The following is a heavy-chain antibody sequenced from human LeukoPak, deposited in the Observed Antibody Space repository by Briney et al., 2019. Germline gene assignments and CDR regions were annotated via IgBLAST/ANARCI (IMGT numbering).Heavy chain of an antibody. Sequence: GGSLRLSCVASGFTFTRYTMHWVRQAPGKGLEWMAVISYDGSNKYYADSVKGRFTISRDNSKNTLYLLMNSLRAEDTAVYYCAAQYSGSYSYWGQGTLVTVSS. V-gene: IGHV3-30-3*01. D-gene: IGHD1-26*01. CDR3: AAQYSGSYSY. CDR1: GFTFTRYT. J-gene: IGHJ4*02. CDR2: ISYDGSNK.